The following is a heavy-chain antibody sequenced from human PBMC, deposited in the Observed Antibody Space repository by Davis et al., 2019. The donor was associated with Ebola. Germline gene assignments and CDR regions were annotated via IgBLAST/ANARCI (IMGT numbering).Heavy chain of an antibody. D-gene: IGHD3-22*01. CDR3: ARVGYYYDSSGYYSVLDY. J-gene: IGHJ4*02. CDR1: GFTFSSYD. CDR2: IGTAGDT. V-gene: IGHV3-13*01. Sequence: PGGSLRLSCAASGFTFSSYDMHWVRQATGKGLEWVSAIGTAGDTYYPGSVKGRFTISRENAKNSLYLQMNSLRAGDTAVYYCARVGYYYDSSGYYSVLDYWGQGTLVTVSS.